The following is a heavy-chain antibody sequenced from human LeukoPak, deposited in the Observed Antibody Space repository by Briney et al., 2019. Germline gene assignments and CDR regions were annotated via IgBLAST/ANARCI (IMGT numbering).Heavy chain of an antibody. V-gene: IGHV3-53*01. J-gene: IGHJ5*02. CDR1: GFTVTSNY. Sequence: PGGSLRIYCTVSGFTVTSNYMSWVRQAPGKGLEWASVVYSGGTTYYADSVKGRFAISRDNSKNTLYLQMNSLRAEDTAVYYCASVGYDILTGYPSWFDPWGQGTLVTVSS. D-gene: IGHD3-9*01. CDR2: VYSGGTT. CDR3: ASVGYDILTGYPSWFDP.